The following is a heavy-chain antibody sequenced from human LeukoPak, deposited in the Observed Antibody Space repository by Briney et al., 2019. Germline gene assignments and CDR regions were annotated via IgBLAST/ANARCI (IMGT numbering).Heavy chain of an antibody. D-gene: IGHD3-9*01. CDR3: ARSPRYFDWLAPTYYYYYMDV. J-gene: IGHJ6*03. V-gene: IGHV1-8*01. Sequence: GASVKVSCKASGYTFTSYDINWGRQGTGQGLEWMGCMNPNSGNTGYAQKFQGRVTMTRNTSISTAYMELSSLRSEDTAVYYCARSPRYFDWLAPTYYYYYMDVWGKGTTVTVSS. CDR2: MNPNSGNT. CDR1: GYTFTSYD.